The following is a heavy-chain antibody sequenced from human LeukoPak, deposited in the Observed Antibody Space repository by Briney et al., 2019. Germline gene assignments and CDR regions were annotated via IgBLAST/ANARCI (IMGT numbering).Heavy chain of an antibody. Sequence: ASVKVSCKASGYTFTGYYMHWVRQAPGQGLEWMGWINPNSGGTNYAQKFQGRVTMTRDTSISTAYMELSRLRSDDTAVYYCARVREFVVVVAATGYYYYYMDVWGKGTTVTVSS. D-gene: IGHD2-15*01. CDR1: GYTFTGYY. V-gene: IGHV1-2*02. CDR3: ARVREFVVVVAATGYYYYYMDV. CDR2: INPNSGGT. J-gene: IGHJ6*03.